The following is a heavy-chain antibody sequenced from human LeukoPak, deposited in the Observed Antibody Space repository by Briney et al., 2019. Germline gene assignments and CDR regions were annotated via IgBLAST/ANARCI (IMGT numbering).Heavy chain of an antibody. D-gene: IGHD1-26*01. CDR2: INPNSGGT. Sequence: ASVKVSCKASGYTFTGYYIHWVRQAPGQGLEWMGRINPNSGGTNYAQKFQGRVTVTGDTSISTAYMELSRLRSDDTAVYYCARPDGGSYGQIDYWGQGALVTVSS. CDR3: ARPDGGSYGQIDY. V-gene: IGHV1-2*06. J-gene: IGHJ4*02. CDR1: GYTFTGYY.